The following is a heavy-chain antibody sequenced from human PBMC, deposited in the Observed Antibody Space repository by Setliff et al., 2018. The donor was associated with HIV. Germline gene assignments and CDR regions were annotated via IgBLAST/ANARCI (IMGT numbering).Heavy chain of an antibody. CDR2: IHTNTGDP. CDR1: GYPFTSYA. D-gene: IGHD2-15*01. Sequence: VKVSCKASGYPFTSYAVNWVRQAPGQGLEWVGWIHTNTGDPTYAKGFTGRFVFSFDTSVSTAYLQISSLKAEDTTVYYCARDLHGPLVEDRALIDYWGQGTLVTVSS. J-gene: IGHJ4*02. V-gene: IGHV7-4-1*02. CDR3: ARDLHGPLVEDRALIDY.